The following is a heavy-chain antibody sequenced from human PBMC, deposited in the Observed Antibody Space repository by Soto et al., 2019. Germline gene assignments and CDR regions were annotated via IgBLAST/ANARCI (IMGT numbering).Heavy chain of an antibody. D-gene: IGHD3-10*01. CDR2: ISYDGSNK. CDR1: GFTFSSYG. J-gene: IGHJ4*02. V-gene: IGHV3-30*18. CDR3: AKTTTYGSGSYPIDY. Sequence: PGGSLRLSCAASGFTFSSYGMHWVRQAPGKGLEWVAVISYDGSNKYYADSVKGRFTISRDNSKNTLYLQMNSLRAEDTAVYYCAKTTTYGSGSYPIDYWGQGTLVTVSS.